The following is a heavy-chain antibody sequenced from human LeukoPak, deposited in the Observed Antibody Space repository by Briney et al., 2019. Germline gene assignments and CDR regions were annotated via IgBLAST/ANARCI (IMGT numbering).Heavy chain of an antibody. Sequence: GRSLRLSCAASGFTFSSYAMHWVRQAPGKRLEWVAVISYDGSNKYYADSVKGRFTISRDNSKNTLYLQMNSLRAEDTAVYYYARDQQQLSIDYWGQGTLVTVSS. D-gene: IGHD6-13*01. CDR2: ISYDGSNK. CDR1: GFTFSSYA. J-gene: IGHJ4*02. CDR3: ARDQQQLSIDY. V-gene: IGHV3-30*04.